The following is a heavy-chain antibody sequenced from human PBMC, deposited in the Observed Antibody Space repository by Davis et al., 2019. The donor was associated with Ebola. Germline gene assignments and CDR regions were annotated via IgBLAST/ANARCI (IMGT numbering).Heavy chain of an antibody. CDR2: INHSGST. CDR1: GGSFIGYY. J-gene: IGHJ6*02. V-gene: IGHV4-34*01. Sequence: GSLRLSCAVYGGSFIGYYWSWIRKPPGKGLEWIGEINHSGSTNYNPSLKSRVTISVDTSKNPFSLKLSSVTAADTAVYYCARGGGGLHYYYYYAMDVWGQGTTVTVSS. D-gene: IGHD3-16*01. CDR3: ARGGGGLHYYYYYAMDV.